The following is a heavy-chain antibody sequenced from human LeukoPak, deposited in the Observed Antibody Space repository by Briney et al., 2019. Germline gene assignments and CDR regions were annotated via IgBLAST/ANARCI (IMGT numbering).Heavy chain of an antibody. CDR3: ARVRGIWFGEATDYGMDV. J-gene: IGHJ6*02. CDR2: IGTAGDT. D-gene: IGHD3-10*01. CDR1: GFTFSSYD. V-gene: IGHV3-13*04. Sequence: GGSLRLSCAASGFTFSSYDMHWVRHATGKGLEWVSAIGTAGDTYYPGSVKGRFTISRENAKNSLYLQMNSLRAGDTAVYYCARVRGIWFGEATDYGMDVWGQGTTVTVSS.